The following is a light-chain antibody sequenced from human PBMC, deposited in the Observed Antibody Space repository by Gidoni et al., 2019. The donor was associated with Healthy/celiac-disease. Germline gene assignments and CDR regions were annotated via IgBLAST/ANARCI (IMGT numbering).Light chain of an antibody. CDR1: SSNIGSNY. Sequence: QSVLTQPPSASGTPGQSVTISCSGSSSNIGSNYVYWYQQLPGTAPKLLIYRNNQRPSGVPDRFSGSKSGTSASLAISGLRSEDEADYYCAAWDDSLSGVVFGGGTKLTVL. J-gene: IGLJ2*01. CDR2: RNN. V-gene: IGLV1-47*01. CDR3: AAWDDSLSGVV.